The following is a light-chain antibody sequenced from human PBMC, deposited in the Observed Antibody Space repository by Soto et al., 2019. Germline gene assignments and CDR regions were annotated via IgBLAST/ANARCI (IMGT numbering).Light chain of an antibody. CDR1: QRLLHSNGNIF. Sequence: EIVMTQSPPSLTVTPGEPASISCRSSQRLLHSNGNIFLDWYLQKPGQSPQLLIYLGSNRASGVPDRVTRSEAGTDFTLKISRVEAEDVAVYYCMQALQSPYTFGQGTKLEIK. CDR3: MQALQSPYT. J-gene: IGKJ2*01. CDR2: LGS. V-gene: IGKV2-28*01.